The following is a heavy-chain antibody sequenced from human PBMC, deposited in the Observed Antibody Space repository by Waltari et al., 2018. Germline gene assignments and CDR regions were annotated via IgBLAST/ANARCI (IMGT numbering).Heavy chain of an antibody. CDR3: AKQSPSYTRGWYPLES. Sequence: EVQLLNFEEHLIHPGGSLRLPFQTSGLPASPTSFRWVRQAPGKGLEWVAIIYSGGNTYYAGSVKGRFTISRDNYKNMVYLERNSLRAEDTAVYYCAKQSPSYTRGWYPLESWGPGTLVTVSP. J-gene: IGHJ4*02. V-gene: IGHV3-53*01. CDR2: IYSGGNT. CDR1: GLPASPTS. D-gene: IGHD6-19*01.